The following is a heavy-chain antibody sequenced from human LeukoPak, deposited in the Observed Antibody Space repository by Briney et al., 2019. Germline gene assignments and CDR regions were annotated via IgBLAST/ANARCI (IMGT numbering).Heavy chain of an antibody. D-gene: IGHD1-26*01. J-gene: IGHJ4*02. V-gene: IGHV3-33*08. CDR2: IWFDGSNK. Sequence: GGSLRLSCAASGFTFRSKAMSRVRQAPGKGLEWVAVIWFDGSNKYYADSVKGRFTISRDNSKNTLYLQMNSLRAEDTAVYYCARASGCYDYWGQGTLVTVSS. CDR3: ARASGCYDY. CDR1: GFTFRSKA.